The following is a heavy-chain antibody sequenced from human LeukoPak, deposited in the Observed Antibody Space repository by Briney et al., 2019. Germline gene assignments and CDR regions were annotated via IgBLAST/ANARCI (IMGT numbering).Heavy chain of an antibody. J-gene: IGHJ4*02. CDR3: ARAPMWNYDSSGYPAYNIDY. V-gene: IGHV4-59*01. D-gene: IGHD3-22*01. CDR1: GFTFSDYY. CDR2: IYYSGST. Sequence: PGGSLRLSCAASGFTFSDYYMSWIRQPPGKGLEWIGYIYYSGSTNYNPSLKSRVTISVGTSKNQFSLKLSSVTAADTAVYYCARAPMWNYDSSGYPAYNIDYWGQGTLVTVSS.